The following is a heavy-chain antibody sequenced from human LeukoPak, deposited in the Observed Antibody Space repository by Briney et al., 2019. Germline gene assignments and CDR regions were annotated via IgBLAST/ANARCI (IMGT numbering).Heavy chain of an antibody. CDR1: GFTFSSYA. CDR2: ISGSGGST. Sequence: GGSLRLSCAASGFTFSSYAMSWVRQAPGKGLEWVSAISGSGGSTYYADSVKGRFTISRDNSKNTLYLQMNSLRAEDTAVYYCAKVKPGWMGGYSYGWYYFDYWGQGTLVTVSS. D-gene: IGHD5-18*01. CDR3: AKVKPGWMGGYSYGWYYFDY. J-gene: IGHJ4*02. V-gene: IGHV3-23*01.